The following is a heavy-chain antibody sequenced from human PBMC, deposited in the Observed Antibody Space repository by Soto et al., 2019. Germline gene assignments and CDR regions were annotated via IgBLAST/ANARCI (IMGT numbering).Heavy chain of an antibody. V-gene: IGHV1-69*12. CDR2: IFPLVAMV. Sequence: QVHLVQSGAEMKKPGSSVKVSCKVSGGDLRNSGISWVRQAPGQGLEWMGGIFPLVAMVDDSKKFQGGVTITAEESTITAYMDLGILRCDEWAVYYCAKEDGVVVKSWGQGPVVIVSS. CDR1: GGDLRNSG. D-gene: IGHD2-21*01. J-gene: IGHJ4*02. CDR3: AKEDGVVVKS.